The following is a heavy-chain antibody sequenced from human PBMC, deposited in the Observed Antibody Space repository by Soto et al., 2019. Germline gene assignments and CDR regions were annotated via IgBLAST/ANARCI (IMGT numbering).Heavy chain of an antibody. CDR1: GGSISSYY. CDR3: ASVEYDSSGYYSY. V-gene: IGHV4-59*01. Sequence: SETLSLTCTVSGGSISSYYWSWIRQPPGKGLEWIGYIYYSGSTNYNPSLKSRVTISVDTSKNQFSLKLSSVTAADTAVYYCASVEYDSSGYYSYWGQGTLVTVSS. D-gene: IGHD3-22*01. J-gene: IGHJ4*02. CDR2: IYYSGST.